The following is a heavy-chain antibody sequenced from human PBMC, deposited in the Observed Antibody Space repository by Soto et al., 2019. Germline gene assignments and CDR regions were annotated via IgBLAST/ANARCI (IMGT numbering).Heavy chain of an antibody. V-gene: IGHV4-30-4*01. D-gene: IGHD5-12*01. CDR2: SYYSGGS. CDR3: ARLSGYDPAGAADK. Sequence: QVQLQESGQGLVKASQTLSLTCTLSGASVSSAEHYWSWIRQPPGKGLEWIGYSYYSGGSYYNASLQRRASISVDTSQNQFSLRLTSVTAADTAVYYCARLSGYDPAGAADKWGPGILVSVSS. CDR1: GASVSSAEHY. J-gene: IGHJ4*02.